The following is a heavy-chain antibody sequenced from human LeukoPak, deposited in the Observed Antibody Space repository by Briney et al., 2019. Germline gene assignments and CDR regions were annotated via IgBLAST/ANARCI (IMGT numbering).Heavy chain of an antibody. CDR3: ARERYYGSGSYYNGY. Sequence: GGSLRLSCAASGFTFSSYSMNWVRQAPGKGLEWVSSISSSSSYIYYADSVKGRFTISRDNAKNSLYLQMNSLRAEDTAVYYCARERYYGSGSYYNGYWGQGTLVTVSS. CDR1: GFTFSSYS. D-gene: IGHD3-10*01. V-gene: IGHV3-21*01. CDR2: ISSSSSYI. J-gene: IGHJ4*02.